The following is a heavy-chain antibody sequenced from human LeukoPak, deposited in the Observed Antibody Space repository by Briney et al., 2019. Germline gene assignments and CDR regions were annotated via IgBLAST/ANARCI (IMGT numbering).Heavy chain of an antibody. J-gene: IGHJ5*02. D-gene: IGHD3-10*01. Sequence: ASVKVSCKASGYTFTSYDINWVRQATGQGLEWMGWMNPNSGNTGYAQKFQGRVTMTRNTSISTAYMELSSLRSEDTAVYYCARRTMVREKHTFDPWGQGTLVTVSS. CDR1: GYTFTSYD. CDR3: ARRTMVREKHTFDP. V-gene: IGHV1-8*01. CDR2: MNPNSGNT.